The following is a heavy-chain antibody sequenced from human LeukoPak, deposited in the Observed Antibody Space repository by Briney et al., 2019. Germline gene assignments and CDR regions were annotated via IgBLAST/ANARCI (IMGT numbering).Heavy chain of an antibody. J-gene: IGHJ6*03. CDR3: ARGIAATNYMDV. D-gene: IGHD6-13*01. CDR2: INGGGSPI. V-gene: IGHV3-48*01. Sequence: GGSLRLSCAASGFTFSRDSMNWVRQAPGKGLEWVSYINGGGSPIYYADSVRGRFTISRDNAKDSLYLQMNSLRAEDTAVYYCARGIAATNYMDVWGKGTTVTVSS. CDR1: GFTFSRDS.